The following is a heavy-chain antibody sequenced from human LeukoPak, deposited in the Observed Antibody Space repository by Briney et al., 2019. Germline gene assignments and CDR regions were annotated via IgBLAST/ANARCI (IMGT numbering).Heavy chain of an antibody. CDR2: ISGSGGST. J-gene: IGHJ4*02. Sequence: GGSLRLSCAASKFTFSDYGMNWVRQAPGKGLEWVSAISGSGGSTYYADSVKGRFTISRDNSKNTLYLQMNSLRAEDTTVYYCAKWDTYYDSSGYYFYWGQGTLVTVSS. CDR1: KFTFSDYG. V-gene: IGHV3-23*01. CDR3: AKWDTYYDSSGYYFY. D-gene: IGHD3-22*01.